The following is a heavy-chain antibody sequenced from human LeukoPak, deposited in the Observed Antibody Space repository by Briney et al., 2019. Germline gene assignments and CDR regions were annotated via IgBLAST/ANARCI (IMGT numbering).Heavy chain of an antibody. V-gene: IGHV3-66*01. CDR3: AAEKPYGDRHYFDY. J-gene: IGHJ4*02. CDR1: GFTVSSNY. D-gene: IGHD4-17*01. CDR2: IYSGGST. Sequence: GGSLRLSCAASGFTVSSNYMSWVRQAPGKGLGWVSVIYSGGSTYYADSVKGRFTISRDNSKNTLYLQMNSLRAEDTAVYYCAAEKPYGDRHYFDYWGQGTLVTVSS.